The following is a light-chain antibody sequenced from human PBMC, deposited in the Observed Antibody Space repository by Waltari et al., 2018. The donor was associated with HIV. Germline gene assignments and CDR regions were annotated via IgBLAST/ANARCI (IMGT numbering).Light chain of an antibody. Sequence: DIVMTQSPESLAVSLGERATINCKSSQSVLYSSNNKNYLAWYQQKPGQPPRLLIYWASTRESGVPDRFSGSGSGTDFTLTISSLQAEDVAVYYCQQYYSIPPLTFGGGTKVEIK. CDR1: QSVLYSSNNKNY. CDR2: WAS. J-gene: IGKJ4*01. CDR3: QQYYSIPPLT. V-gene: IGKV4-1*01.